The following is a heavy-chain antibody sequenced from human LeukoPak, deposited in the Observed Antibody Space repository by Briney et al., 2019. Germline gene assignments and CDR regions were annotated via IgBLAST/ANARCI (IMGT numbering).Heavy chain of an antibody. J-gene: IGHJ5*02. CDR3: TRVVRGVVTSNWFDP. CDR2: VASSGTS. CDR1: GGSISTYY. V-gene: IGHV4-59*01. Sequence: SETLSLTCTVSGGSISTYYRTWIRQTPGKELEWIGFVASSGTSNYNPSLKSRVSISIDTSKNQFSLALTSVTPADTAVYYCTRVVRGVVTSNWFDPWGQGTLVSVSS. D-gene: IGHD2-21*02.